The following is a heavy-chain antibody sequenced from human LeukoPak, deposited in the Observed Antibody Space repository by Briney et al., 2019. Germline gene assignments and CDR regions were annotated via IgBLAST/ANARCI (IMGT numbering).Heavy chain of an antibody. CDR3: ARDKNTAIGEY. V-gene: IGHV3-30-3*01. CDR2: ISYDGSNK. Sequence: HTGGSLRLSCAASGFTFSSYAMHWVRQAPGKGLEWVAVISYDGSNKYYADSVKGRFTISRDNSKNTLYLQMNSLRAEDTAVYYCARDKNTAIGEYWGQGTLVTVSS. CDR1: GFTFSSYA. D-gene: IGHD5-18*01. J-gene: IGHJ4*02.